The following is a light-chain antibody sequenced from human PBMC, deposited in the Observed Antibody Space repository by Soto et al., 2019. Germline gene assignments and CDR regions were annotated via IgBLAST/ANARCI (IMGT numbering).Light chain of an antibody. Sequence: QSVLTQPASVSGSPGQSITISCTGTNSDVGAYTPVSWYQHHPGKAPKLMIYDVSYRPSGVSNRFSGSQSGNTASLTISGLQPEDESDYYCSSSTTRGTRVFGTGTKLTVL. CDR1: NSDVGAYTP. CDR2: DVS. J-gene: IGLJ1*01. CDR3: SSSTTRGTRV. V-gene: IGLV2-14*03.